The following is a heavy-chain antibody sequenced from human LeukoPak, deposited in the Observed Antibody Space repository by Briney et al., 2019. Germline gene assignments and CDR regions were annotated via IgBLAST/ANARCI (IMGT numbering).Heavy chain of an antibody. Sequence: SETLSLTCIVSGGSLCSYYWNWIRQPAGKGLEWIGHIYPSGSTTYNPSLRSRVTISVDTSKNQFSLKLSSVTVADTAVYYCAVGGYEILTGDKVDYWGQGTLVTVSS. CDR2: IYPSGST. CDR3: AVGGYEILTGDKVDY. V-gene: IGHV4-4*07. J-gene: IGHJ4*02. D-gene: IGHD3-9*01. CDR1: GGSLCSYY.